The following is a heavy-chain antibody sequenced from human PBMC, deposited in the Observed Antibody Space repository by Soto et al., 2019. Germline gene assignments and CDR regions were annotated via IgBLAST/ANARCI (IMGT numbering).Heavy chain of an antibody. D-gene: IGHD1-26*01. CDR2: ISAILGIA. J-gene: IGHJ3*02. CDR3: ARGDAVSGSYYRAFDI. Sequence: SVKVSCKASGGTFSSYTISWVRQAPGQGLEWMGRISAILGIANYAQKLQGRVTMTTDKSTSTAYMELRSLRSDDTAVYYCARGDAVSGSYYRAFDIWGQGTTVTVSS. CDR1: GGTFSSYT. V-gene: IGHV1-69*02.